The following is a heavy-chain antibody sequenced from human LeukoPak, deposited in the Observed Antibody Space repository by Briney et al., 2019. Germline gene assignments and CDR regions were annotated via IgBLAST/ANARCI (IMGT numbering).Heavy chain of an antibody. J-gene: IGHJ4*02. CDR2: MNPNSGNT. CDR3: ARWYCSSTSCYNV. Sequence: ASVKVSCKTSGYKFKTFGISWVRQATGQGLEWMGWMNPNSGNTGYAQKFQGRVTMTRNTSISTAYMELSSLRSEDTAVYYCARWYCSSTSCYNVWGQGTLVTVSS. CDR1: GYKFKTFG. D-gene: IGHD2-2*02. V-gene: IGHV1-8*01.